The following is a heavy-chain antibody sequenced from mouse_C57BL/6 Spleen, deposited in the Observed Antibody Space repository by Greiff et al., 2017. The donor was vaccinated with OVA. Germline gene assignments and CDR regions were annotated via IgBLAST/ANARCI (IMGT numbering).Heavy chain of an antibody. V-gene: IGHV1-50*01. Sequence: QVQLQQPGAELVKPGASVKLSCKASGYTFTSYWMQWVKQKPGQGLEWIGEIDPSDSYTNYNQKFKGKATLTVETSSSTAYMQLSSLTSEDSAVYYGARGGYYPYFDYWGQGTTLTVSS. D-gene: IGHD2-3*01. CDR1: GYTFTSYW. J-gene: IGHJ2*01. CDR3: ARGGYYPYFDY. CDR2: IDPSDSYT.